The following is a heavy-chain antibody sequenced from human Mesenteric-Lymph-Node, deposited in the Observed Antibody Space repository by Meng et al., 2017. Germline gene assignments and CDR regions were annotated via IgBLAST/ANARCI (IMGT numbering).Heavy chain of an antibody. CDR3: ARDGSGSYYNPTYYFDY. J-gene: IGHJ4*02. CDR1: GYTFTSYG. CDR2: ISAYNGNT. Sequence: ASVKVSCKASGYTFTSYGISWVRQAPGQGLEWMGWISAYNGNTNYAQKLQGRVTMTTDTSTSTAYMELRSLRSDDTAVYYCARDGSGSYYNPTYYFDYWGQGTLVTVSS. D-gene: IGHD3-10*01. V-gene: IGHV1-18*01.